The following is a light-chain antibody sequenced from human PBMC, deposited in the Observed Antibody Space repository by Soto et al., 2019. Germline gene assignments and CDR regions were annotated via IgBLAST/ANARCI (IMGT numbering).Light chain of an antibody. CDR2: GAS. Sequence: ETVMTQSPATLSVSPGERATLSCRPSQSVRTKLAWYQQKPGQAPRLLIYGASSRATGIPARFSGSGSGTEFTLTISSLQSEDSGLYYCQQYNKWPAEITFGQGTRLEIK. J-gene: IGKJ5*01. CDR1: QSVRTK. CDR3: QQYNKWPAEIT. V-gene: IGKV3D-15*01.